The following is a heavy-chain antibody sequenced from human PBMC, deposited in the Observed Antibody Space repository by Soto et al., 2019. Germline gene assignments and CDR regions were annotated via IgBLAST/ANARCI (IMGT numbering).Heavy chain of an antibody. CDR2: IDYSGNI. CDR3: ARHIHNQGFEYYFDS. D-gene: IGHD1-1*01. Sequence: SETMSLTCNASGGSITSSGSAWGWIRQSPGKGLEWIGTIDYSGNIYYIPSLKSRITISVDTSKNQISLKLSSVTAADTAVYYCARHIHNQGFEYYFDSWGQGTLVTVSS. V-gene: IGHV4-39*01. J-gene: IGHJ4*02. CDR1: GGSITSSGSA.